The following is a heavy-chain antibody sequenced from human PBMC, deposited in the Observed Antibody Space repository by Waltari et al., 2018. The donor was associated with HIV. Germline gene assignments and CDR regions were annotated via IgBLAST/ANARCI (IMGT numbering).Heavy chain of an antibody. CDR3: AREGSDYYDSSAPRYYFDY. CDR2: IYYSGST. V-gene: IGHV4-59*01. J-gene: IGHJ4*02. Sequence: QVQLQESGPGLVKPSETLSLTCTVSGGSISSYYWSWIRQPPGKGLEWIGYIYYSGSTNYSPTLKSRVTISVDTSKNQFSLKLSSVTAADTAVYYCAREGSDYYDSSAPRYYFDYWGQGTLVTVSS. CDR1: GGSISSYY. D-gene: IGHD3-22*01.